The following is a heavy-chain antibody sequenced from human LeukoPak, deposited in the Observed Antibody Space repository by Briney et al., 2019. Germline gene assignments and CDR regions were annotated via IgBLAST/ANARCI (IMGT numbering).Heavy chain of an antibody. CDR2: IGSSGDSI. CDR3: ARGRTSGSSWPFDY. CDR1: GFTFNDYY. D-gene: IGHD6-13*01. V-gene: IGHV3-11*04. J-gene: IGHJ4*02. Sequence: GGSLRLSCAASGFTFNDYYMSWIRHAPGRGLEWISYIGSSGDSINYADSVKGRFTISRDNAKNSLSLQMNSLRAEDTAVYYCARGRTSGSSWPFDYWGQGTPVTVSS.